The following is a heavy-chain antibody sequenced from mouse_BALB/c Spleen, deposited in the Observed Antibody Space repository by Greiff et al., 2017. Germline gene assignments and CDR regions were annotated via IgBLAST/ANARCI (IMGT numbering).Heavy chain of an antibody. CDR3: ARHLYYGSSYWYFDV. Sequence: EVKLEESGGGLVKPGGSLKLSCAASGFAFSSYDMSWVRQTPEKRLEWVAYISSGGGSPYYPDTVKGRFTISRDNAKNTLYLQMSSLKSEDTAMYYCARHLYYGSSYWYFDVWGAGTTVTVSS. CDR1: GFAFSSYD. V-gene: IGHV5-12-1*01. CDR2: ISSGGGSP. D-gene: IGHD1-1*01. J-gene: IGHJ1*01.